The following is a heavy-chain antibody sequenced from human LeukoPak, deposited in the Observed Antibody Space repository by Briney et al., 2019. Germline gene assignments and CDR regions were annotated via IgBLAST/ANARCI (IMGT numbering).Heavy chain of an antibody. V-gene: IGHV1-69*02. J-gene: IGHJ4*02. CDR3: ARGPGIAAAGTHYFDY. D-gene: IGHD6-13*01. Sequence: SMKVSCKASGGTFSSYTISWVRQAPGQGLEWMGRIIPILGIANYAQKFQGRVTTTADKSTSTAYMELSSLRSEDTAVYYCARGPGIAAAGTHYFDYWGEGTLVTVSS. CDR2: IIPILGIA. CDR1: GGTFSSYT.